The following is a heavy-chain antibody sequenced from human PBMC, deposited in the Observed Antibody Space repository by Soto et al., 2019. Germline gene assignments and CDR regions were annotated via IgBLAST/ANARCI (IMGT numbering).Heavy chain of an antibody. V-gene: IGHV1-69*13. CDR1: GYTFTSRY. CDR3: ARGPYYDFWSGYYLPRRYYYGMYV. Sequence: SVKVSCKASGYTFTSRYMHWVRQAPGQGLEWMGGIIPIFGTANYAQKFQGRVTITADESTSTAYMELSSLRSEDTAVYYCARGPYYDFWSGYYLPRRYYYGMYVWGQGTTVTVSS. D-gene: IGHD3-3*01. CDR2: IIPIFGTA. J-gene: IGHJ6*02.